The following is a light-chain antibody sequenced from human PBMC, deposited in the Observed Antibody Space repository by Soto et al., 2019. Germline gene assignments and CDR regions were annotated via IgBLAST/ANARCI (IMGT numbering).Light chain of an antibody. V-gene: IGLV1-40*01. J-gene: IGLJ2*01. CDR2: GNK. CDR3: QSFDSSLGRWI. CDR1: SSNVGAGYD. Sequence: QSVLTQPPSVSGAPGQRVTISCTGSSSNVGAGYDVLWYQQLPGTAPKLLIYGNKNRPSGVPDRFSGSKSGTSASLAVTGLQAVDEADYYCQSFDSSLGRWIFGGGTKLTVL.